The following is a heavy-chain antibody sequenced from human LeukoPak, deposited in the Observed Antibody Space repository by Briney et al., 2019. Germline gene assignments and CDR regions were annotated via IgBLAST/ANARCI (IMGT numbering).Heavy chain of an antibody. V-gene: IGHV1-2*02. D-gene: IGHD6-13*01. CDR2: TRPNSGGT. CDR1: GYTFTGCY. CDR3: ASVRVSADSTSWADAFDV. J-gene: IGHJ3*01. Sequence: ASVKVSCKASGYTFTGCYMQWVRQAPGQGLEWLGWTRPNSGGTSYAQEFQVRSSMTRDTSISTAYMELKRLRPDAAAMYYCASVRVSADSTSWADAFDVWDQGTMVTVSS.